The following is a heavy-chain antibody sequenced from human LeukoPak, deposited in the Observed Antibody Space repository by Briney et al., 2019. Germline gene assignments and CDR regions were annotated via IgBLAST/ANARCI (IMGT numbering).Heavy chain of an antibody. D-gene: IGHD2-2*01. J-gene: IGHJ6*04. V-gene: IGHV1-58*01. CDR2: IVVGSGNT. CDR1: GFTFTSSA. CDR3: AADPPGYCSSPSCRGGGSYYYYGMDV. Sequence: SVKVSCKASGFTFTSSAVQWVRQARGQRLEWIGWIVVGSGNTNYAQKFQERVTITRDMSTSTAYMELSSLRSEDTAVYYCAADPPGYCSSPSCRGGGSYYYYGMDVWGKGTTVTVSS.